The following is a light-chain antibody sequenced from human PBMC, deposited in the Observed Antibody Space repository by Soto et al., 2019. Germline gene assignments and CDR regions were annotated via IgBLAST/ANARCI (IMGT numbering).Light chain of an antibody. V-gene: IGKV1-5*03. Sequence: DIQMTPSPSTLCASVGDRVTITCLASQSISSWVAWYQQKPGKAPKLLIYKASSLESRVPSRFSGSGSGTEFTLTISILQPDDFATYYCQQYNSYPWTFGQGTKVDIK. CDR2: KAS. CDR1: QSISSW. CDR3: QQYNSYPWT. J-gene: IGKJ1*01.